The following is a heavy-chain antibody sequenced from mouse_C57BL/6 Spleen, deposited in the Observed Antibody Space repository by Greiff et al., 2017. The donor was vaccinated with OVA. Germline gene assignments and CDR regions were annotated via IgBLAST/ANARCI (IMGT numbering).Heavy chain of an antibody. CDR3: ARGGYYEFAY. V-gene: IGHV5-4*01. Sequence: EVHLVESGGGLVKPGGSLKLSCAASGFTFSSYAMSWVRQTPEKRLEWVATISDGGSYTYYPDNVKGRFTISRDNAKNNLYLQMSHLKSEDTAMYYCARGGYYEFAYWGQGTLVTVSA. CDR1: GFTFSSYA. D-gene: IGHD2-3*01. CDR2: ISDGGSYT. J-gene: IGHJ3*01.